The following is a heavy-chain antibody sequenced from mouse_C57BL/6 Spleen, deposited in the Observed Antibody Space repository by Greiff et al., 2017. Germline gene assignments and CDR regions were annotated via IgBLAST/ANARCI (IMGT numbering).Heavy chain of an antibody. CDR2: ISDGGSYT. V-gene: IGHV5-4*03. CDR3: ARGDDYDGARYAMDY. Sequence: EVKLMESGGGLVKPGGSLKLSCAASGFTFSSYAMSWVRQTPEKRLEWVATISDGGSYTYYPDNVKGRFTISRDNAKNNLYLQMSHLKSEDTAMYYCARGDDYDGARYAMDYWGQGTSVTVSS. D-gene: IGHD2-4*01. CDR1: GFTFSSYA. J-gene: IGHJ4*01.